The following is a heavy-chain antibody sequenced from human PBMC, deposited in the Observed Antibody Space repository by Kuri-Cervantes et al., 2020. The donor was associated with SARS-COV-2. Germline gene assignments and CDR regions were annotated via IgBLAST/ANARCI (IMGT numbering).Heavy chain of an antibody. CDR1: GYTFTSYG. CDR3: ARGPQWLGGDIQDAFDI. J-gene: IGHJ3*02. Sequence: ASVKVSCKASGYTFTSYGISWVRQAPGQGLEWMGWINPNSGGTNYAQKFQGRVTMTRDTSFSTAYMELSRLRSDDTAVYYCARGPQWLGGDIQDAFDIWGQGTMVTVSS. CDR2: INPNSGGT. D-gene: IGHD3-22*01. V-gene: IGHV1-2*02.